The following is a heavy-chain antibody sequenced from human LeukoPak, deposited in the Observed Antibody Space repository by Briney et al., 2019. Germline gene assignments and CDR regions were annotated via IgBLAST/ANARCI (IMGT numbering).Heavy chain of an antibody. V-gene: IGHV3-48*03. CDR1: GFTFSSYE. CDR3: AKDLQILYGSGSYSAAISS. CDR2: ISSSGSTI. J-gene: IGHJ4*02. Sequence: GGSLRLSCAASGFTFSSYEMNWVRQAPGKGLEWVSYISSSGSTIYYADSVKGRFTISRDNSKNTLYLQMNSLRAEDTAVYYCAKDLQILYGSGSYSAAISSWGQGTLVTVSS. D-gene: IGHD3-10*01.